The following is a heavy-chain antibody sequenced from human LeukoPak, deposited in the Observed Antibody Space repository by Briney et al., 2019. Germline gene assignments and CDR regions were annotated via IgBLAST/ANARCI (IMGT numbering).Heavy chain of an antibody. Sequence: SETLSLTCTVSGGSISSSSYYWGWIRQPPGKGLEWIGSIYYSGSTYYNPSLKSRVTISVDTSKNQLSLKLSSVTAADTAMYYCARDRGSSGFDYWGQGTLVTVSS. CDR3: ARDRGSSGFDY. CDR2: IYYSGST. J-gene: IGHJ4*02. CDR1: GGSISSSSYY. D-gene: IGHD6-6*01. V-gene: IGHV4-39*07.